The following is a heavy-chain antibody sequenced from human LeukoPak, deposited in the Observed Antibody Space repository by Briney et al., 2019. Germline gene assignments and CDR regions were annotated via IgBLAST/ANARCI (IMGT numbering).Heavy chain of an antibody. CDR1: GYSISSGYY. Sequence: SETLSLTCTVSGYSISSGYYWGWIRQPPGKGLEWIGSIYHSGSTNYNPSLKSRVTISVDMSKNQFPLKLRSVTAADTAVYYCARTTEGGYTYDYFYYYYMDVWGKGTTVTISS. D-gene: IGHD5-18*01. J-gene: IGHJ6*03. V-gene: IGHV4-38-2*02. CDR3: ARTTEGGYTYDYFYYYYMDV. CDR2: IYHSGST.